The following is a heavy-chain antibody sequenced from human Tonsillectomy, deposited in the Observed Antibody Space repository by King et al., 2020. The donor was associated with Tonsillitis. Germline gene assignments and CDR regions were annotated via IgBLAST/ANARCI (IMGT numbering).Heavy chain of an antibody. CDR1: GFTFSSYA. V-gene: IGHV3-23*04. CDR3: AKSGYYVSSGRDAFDI. D-gene: IGHD3-22*01. Sequence: VQLVESGGGLVQPGGSLRLSCAASGFTFSSYAMSWVRQAPGKGLEWVSAISGSGGSTYYADSVKGRFTISRDNSKNTLYLQMNSLRAEDTAVYYCAKSGYYVSSGRDAFDIWGQGTMVTVSS. CDR2: ISGSGGST. J-gene: IGHJ3*02.